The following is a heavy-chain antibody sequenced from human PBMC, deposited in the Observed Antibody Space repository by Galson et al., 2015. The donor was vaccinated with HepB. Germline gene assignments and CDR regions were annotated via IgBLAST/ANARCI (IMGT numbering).Heavy chain of an antibody. CDR2: INAGNGNT. V-gene: IGHV1-3*01. CDR3: ARVHGGWELPDY. CDR1: GYTFTSYA. D-gene: IGHD1-26*01. Sequence: SVKVSCKASGYTFTSYAMHWVRQAPGQRLEWMGWINAGNGNTKYSQKFQGRFTISRDNAKNSLYLQMNSLRAEDTAVYYCARVHGGWELPDYWGQGTLVTVSS. J-gene: IGHJ4*02.